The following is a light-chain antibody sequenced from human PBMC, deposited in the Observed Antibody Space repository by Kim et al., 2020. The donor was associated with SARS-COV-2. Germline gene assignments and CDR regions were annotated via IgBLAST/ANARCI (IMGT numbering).Light chain of an antibody. V-gene: IGLV3-1*01. Sequence: VCPVQTASITCSGYKLGDKYACWYQQKPGQSPVVVIHQDSKRPSGIPERFSGSNSGNTATLTISGTQAMDEADYYCQAWDSSTVVFGGGTQLTVL. J-gene: IGLJ2*01. CDR1: KLGDKY. CDR3: QAWDSSTVV. CDR2: QDS.